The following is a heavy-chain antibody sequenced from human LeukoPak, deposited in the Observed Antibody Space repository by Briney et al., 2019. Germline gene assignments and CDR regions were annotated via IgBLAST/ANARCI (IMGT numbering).Heavy chain of an antibody. CDR2: IRYDGSNK. CDR1: GFTFSSYG. J-gene: IGHJ4*02. Sequence: PGGSLRLSCAASGFTFSSYGMHWVRQAPGKGLEWVAFIRYDGSNKYYADSMKGRFTISRDNSKNTLYLQMNSLRAEDTAVYYCAKDLGVDRAACAYWGQGTLVTVSS. V-gene: IGHV3-30*02. CDR3: AKDLGVDRAACAY. D-gene: IGHD3-3*01.